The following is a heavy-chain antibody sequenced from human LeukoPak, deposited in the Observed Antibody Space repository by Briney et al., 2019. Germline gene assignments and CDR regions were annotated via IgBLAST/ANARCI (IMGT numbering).Heavy chain of an antibody. V-gene: IGHV3-23*01. CDR2: ISGSGTTT. J-gene: IGHJ3*02. CDR1: GFTFIIYA. D-gene: IGHD3-9*01. Sequence: GGSLRLSCAASGFTFIIYAMSWVRQAPGKGLEWLSIISGSGTTTYYTDSVKGRFTISRDNSKNTVYLQMNSLRAEDTAVYYCAKNLNDILTRYSNPFRGKTMVTHPDAFDIWGQGTMVTVSS. CDR3: AKNLNDILTRYSNPFRGKTMVTHPDAFDI.